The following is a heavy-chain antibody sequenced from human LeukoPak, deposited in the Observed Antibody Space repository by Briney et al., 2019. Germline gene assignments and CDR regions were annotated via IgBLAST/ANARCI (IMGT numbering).Heavy chain of an antibody. D-gene: IGHD3-16*01. V-gene: IGHV3-9*01. CDR3: VRQMIRFWFDP. Sequence: GGSLRLSCAVSGFTFDDYAMHWVRQVPGKGLEWVSGINWNSDSIGYADSVKGRFTTSRDNAKNSLFLQMNSLRAEDTAVYYCVRQMIRFWFDPWGQGTQVTVSS. J-gene: IGHJ5*02. CDR2: INWNSDSI. CDR1: GFTFDDYA.